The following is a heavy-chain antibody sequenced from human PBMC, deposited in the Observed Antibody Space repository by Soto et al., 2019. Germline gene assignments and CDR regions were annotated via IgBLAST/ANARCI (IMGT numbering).Heavy chain of an antibody. CDR2: IYYSGST. J-gene: IGHJ6*02. D-gene: IGHD3-16*01. CDR1: GGSISSYY. V-gene: IGHV4-59*01. CDR3: ARVRGEGALGV. Sequence: QVQLQESGPVLVKPSETLSLTCTVSGGSISSYYWSWIRQPPGKGLEWIGYIYYSGSTNYNPSLKSRVTISVDTSKNQFSLKLSSLTAADTAVYYCARVRGEGALGVWGQGTTVTVSS.